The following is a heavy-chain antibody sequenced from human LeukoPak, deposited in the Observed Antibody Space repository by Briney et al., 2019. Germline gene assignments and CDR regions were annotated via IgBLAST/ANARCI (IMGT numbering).Heavy chain of an antibody. V-gene: IGHV3-11*01. CDR1: GFTFSDYY. CDR3: AGDQPYYDSGAYYP. D-gene: IGHD3-22*01. Sequence: GGSLRLSCAASGFTFSDYYMSWIRQAPGKGLECVSYISRSTSPVSRRGGTFYADSVKGRFTISRDDAKNSLYLQMNNLRADDTAVYYCAGDQPYYDSGAYYPWGQGTVVTVSS. J-gene: IGHJ5*02. CDR2: ISRSTSPVSRRGGT.